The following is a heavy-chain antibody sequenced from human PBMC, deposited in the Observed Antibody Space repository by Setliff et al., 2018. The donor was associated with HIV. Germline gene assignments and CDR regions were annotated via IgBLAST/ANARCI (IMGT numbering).Heavy chain of an antibody. J-gene: IGHJ1*01. D-gene: IGHD1-26*01. CDR2: IRGSGVDK. CDR3: VRDYVRPGTVGTTSPLDN. V-gene: IGHV3-23*01. CDR1: GFTFRNHA. Sequence: PGGSLRLSCAASGFTFRNHAMSWVRQAPGKGLEWVSAIRGSGVDKYYAGSVKGRFTISRDNSKNTLTMVMNSLRAEDTAMYYCVRDYVRPGTVGTTSPLDNWGQGTLVTVSS.